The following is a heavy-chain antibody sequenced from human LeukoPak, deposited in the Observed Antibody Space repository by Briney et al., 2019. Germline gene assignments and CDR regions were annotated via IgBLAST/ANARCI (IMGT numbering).Heavy chain of an antibody. CDR1: GFTFSSYS. D-gene: IGHD3-22*01. Sequence: PGGSLRLSCVASGFTFSSYSMNWVRQAPGKGLEWVSYISSSSSTIYYADSVKGRFTISRDNAKNSLYLQMNSLRAEDTAVYYCARAITMIVGGDDAFDIWGQGTMVTVSS. CDR3: ARAITMIVGGDDAFDI. J-gene: IGHJ3*02. V-gene: IGHV3-48*01. CDR2: ISSSSSTI.